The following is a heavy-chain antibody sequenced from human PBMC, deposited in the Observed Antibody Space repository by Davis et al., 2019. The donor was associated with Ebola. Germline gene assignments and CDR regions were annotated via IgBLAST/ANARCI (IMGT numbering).Heavy chain of an antibody. Sequence: AASVKVSCKASGGTFSSYAISWVRQAPGQGLEWMGGIIPIFGTANYAQKFQGRVTITADKSTNTAYMELSSLRSEDTAVYYCAKDSSGSPYYYYGMDVWGKGTTVTVSS. J-gene: IGHJ6*04. CDR1: GGTFSSYA. CDR2: IIPIFGTA. D-gene: IGHD6-19*01. V-gene: IGHV1-69*06. CDR3: AKDSSGSPYYYYGMDV.